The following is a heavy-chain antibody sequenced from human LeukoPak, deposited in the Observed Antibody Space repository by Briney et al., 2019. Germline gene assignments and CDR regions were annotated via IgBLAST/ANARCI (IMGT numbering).Heavy chain of an antibody. Sequence: GGSLRLSCAASGFTFSSYAMHWVRQAPGKGLEWVAVISYDGSTRYYADSVKGRFTISRDNSKNTLYMQMSSLKTEDTAVYYCARDVYGDSRCFDYWGQGTLVTVSS. CDR2: ISYDGSTR. J-gene: IGHJ4*02. CDR1: GFTFSSYA. V-gene: IGHV3-30-3*01. CDR3: ARDVYGDSRCFDY. D-gene: IGHD4-17*01.